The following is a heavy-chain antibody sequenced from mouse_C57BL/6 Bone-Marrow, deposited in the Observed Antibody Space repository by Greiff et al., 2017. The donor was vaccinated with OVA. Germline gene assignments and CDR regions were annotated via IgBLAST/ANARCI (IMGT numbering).Heavy chain of an antibody. J-gene: IGHJ1*03. Sequence: VQLQQSGAELVKPGASVKMSCKASGYTFTSYWITWVKQRPGQGLEWIGDIYPGSGSTNYNEKFKSNATLTVDTSSSTAYMQLSSLTSEDSAVYDCARGYGSRWGYFDVWGTGTTVTVSS. V-gene: IGHV1-55*01. CDR1: GYTFTSYW. CDR2: IYPGSGST. CDR3: ARGYGSRWGYFDV. D-gene: IGHD1-1*01.